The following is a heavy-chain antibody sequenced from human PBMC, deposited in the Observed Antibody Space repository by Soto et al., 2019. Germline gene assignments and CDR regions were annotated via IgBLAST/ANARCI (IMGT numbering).Heavy chain of an antibody. J-gene: IGHJ5*02. CDR2: IIPIFGTA. D-gene: IGHD3-22*01. CDR1: GGTFSSYA. CDR3: ARDYDSSGFSWDEPPP. V-gene: IGHV1-69*06. Sequence: SVKVSFKASGGTFSSYAISWLRQAPGQGLEWMGGIIPIFGTANYAQKFQGRVTITADKSTSTAYMELSSLRSEDTAVYYCARDYDSSGFSWDEPPPWGQGTLVTVSS.